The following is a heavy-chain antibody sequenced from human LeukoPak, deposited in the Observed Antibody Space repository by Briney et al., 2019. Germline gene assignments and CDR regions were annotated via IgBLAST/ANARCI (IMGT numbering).Heavy chain of an antibody. CDR1: GFTFSKYW. V-gene: IGHV3-74*01. Sequence: GGSLRLSCAASGFTFSKYWMLWVRQAPGKGLESVSRINTDGTVRTYADSVKGRFTVSRDNADNTMFLQMNSVRDEDTAVYYCATKQWLAPPPDSWGQGTPVTVSS. CDR3: ATKQWLAPPPDS. CDR2: INTDGTVR. D-gene: IGHD6-19*01. J-gene: IGHJ4*02.